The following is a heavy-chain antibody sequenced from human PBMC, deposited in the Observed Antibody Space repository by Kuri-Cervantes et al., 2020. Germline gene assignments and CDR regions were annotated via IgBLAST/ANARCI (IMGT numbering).Heavy chain of an antibody. Sequence: GGSLRLSCAASGFTFSSYAMHWVRHAPGKWLDWVAVISYDGSNKYYADSVKGRFTISRDNSKNTLYLQMNSLRAEDTAVYYCSKEGFWNSNSWYVYYYYYGMDVWGQGTTVTVSS. J-gene: IGHJ6*02. V-gene: IGHV3-30-3*01. D-gene: IGHD6-13*01. CDR3: SKEGFWNSNSWYVYYYYYGMDV. CDR2: ISYDGSNK. CDR1: GFTFSSYA.